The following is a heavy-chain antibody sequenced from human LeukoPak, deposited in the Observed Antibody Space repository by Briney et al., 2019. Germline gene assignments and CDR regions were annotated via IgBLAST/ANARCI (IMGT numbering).Heavy chain of an antibody. J-gene: IGHJ4*02. CDR1: GFTFSSYW. CDR2: IKQDGSEK. CDR3: ARDGTYSSSSFDY. D-gene: IGHD6-6*01. V-gene: IGHV3-7*01. Sequence: GGSLRLSCAASGFTFSSYWMSWVRQAPGKGLEWVANIKQDGSEKYYVDSVKGRFTISRDNAKNTLYLQMNSLRAEDTAVYYCARDGTYSSSSFDYWGQGTLVTVSS.